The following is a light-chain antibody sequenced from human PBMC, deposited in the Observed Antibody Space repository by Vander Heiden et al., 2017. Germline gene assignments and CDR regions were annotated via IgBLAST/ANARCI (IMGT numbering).Light chain of an antibody. CDR3: QTWGSGRGV. V-gene: IGLV4-69*01. CDR1: SGHTDYT. CDR2: INNDGSH. Sequence: QPVLTQSPSASASLGASVKLTCTLSSGHTDYTVAWHQQQPEKGPRYLMKINNDGSHTKGDGIPDRFSGSSSGPERYLTISSLQSEDEADYYCQTWGSGRGVFGGGTKLTVL. J-gene: IGLJ2*01.